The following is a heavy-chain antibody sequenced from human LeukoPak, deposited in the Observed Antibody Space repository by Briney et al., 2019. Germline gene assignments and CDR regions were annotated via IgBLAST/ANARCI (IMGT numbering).Heavy chain of an antibody. CDR2: ISSSSSYI. Sequence: PGGSLRLSCAASGFTFSSYNMNWVRQAPGKGLEWVSSISSSSSYIYYADSVKGRFTISRDNAKNSLYLQMNSLRAEDTAVFFCARAGDYPNIVFDIWGQGTMVTVSS. J-gene: IGHJ3*02. CDR3: ARAGDYPNIVFDI. CDR1: GFTFSSYN. V-gene: IGHV3-21*01. D-gene: IGHD4-17*01.